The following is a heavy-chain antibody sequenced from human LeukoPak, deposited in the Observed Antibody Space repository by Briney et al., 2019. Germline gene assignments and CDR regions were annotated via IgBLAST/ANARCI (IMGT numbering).Heavy chain of an antibody. Sequence: PSETLSLTCTVSGGSISGGTYYWSWIRQPAGKGLEWIGYIYYSGSTNYNPSLKSRVTISVDTSKNQFSLKLSSVTAADTAVYYCARGGLPFDYFDYWGQGTLVTVSS. V-gene: IGHV4-61*10. D-gene: IGHD5-12*01. CDR1: GGSISGGTYY. J-gene: IGHJ4*02. CDR2: IYYSGST. CDR3: ARGGLPFDYFDY.